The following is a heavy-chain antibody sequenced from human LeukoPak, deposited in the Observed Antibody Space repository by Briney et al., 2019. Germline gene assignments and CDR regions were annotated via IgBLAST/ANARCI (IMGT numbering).Heavy chain of an antibody. CDR1: GFIFNSNW. D-gene: IGHD4-17*01. J-gene: IGHJ4*02. CDR2: IKEDGSDK. V-gene: IGHV3-7*01. Sequence: GGSLRLSCAASGFIFNSNWMSWVHQAPGKGLEWVANIKEDGSDKYYVDSVKGRFTISRDNAKNSLFLQMSSLRAEDTAIYYCARDYYGDHSDWGQGTQVTVSS. CDR3: ARDYYGDHSD.